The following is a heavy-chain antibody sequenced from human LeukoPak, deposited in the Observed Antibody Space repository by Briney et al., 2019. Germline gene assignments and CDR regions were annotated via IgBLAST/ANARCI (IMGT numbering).Heavy chain of an antibody. V-gene: IGHV3-23*01. D-gene: IGHD6-6*01. Sequence: PGGSLRLSCAASGFTFSSYAMSWVRQAPGKGLEWVSAISGSGGSTYYADSVKGRFTISRDNAKNSLYLQMNSLRAEDTAVYYCARDRWGAARSDHYYYYYMDVWGKGTTVTVSS. CDR3: ARDRWGAARSDHYYYYYMDV. CDR1: GFTFSSYA. CDR2: ISGSGGST. J-gene: IGHJ6*03.